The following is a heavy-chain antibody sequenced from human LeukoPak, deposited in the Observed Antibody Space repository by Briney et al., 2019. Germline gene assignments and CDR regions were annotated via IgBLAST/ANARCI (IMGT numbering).Heavy chain of an antibody. CDR1: GGSFSGYY. V-gene: IGHV4-34*01. J-gene: IGHJ4*02. CDR3: ARDGLLWFGEPRGVFDY. D-gene: IGHD3-10*01. CDR2: INHSGST. Sequence: SETLSLTCAVYGGSFSGYYWSWIRQPPGKGLEWIGEINHSGSTNYNPSLKSRVTISVDTSKNQFSLKLSSVTAADTAVYYCARDGLLWFGEPRGVFDYWGQGTLVTVSS.